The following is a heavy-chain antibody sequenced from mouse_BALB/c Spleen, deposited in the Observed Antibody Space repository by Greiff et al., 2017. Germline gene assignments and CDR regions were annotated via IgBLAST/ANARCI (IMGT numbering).Heavy chain of an antibody. Sequence: EVKLEESGPELVKPGASVKIPCKASGYTFTDYNMDWVKQSHGKSLEWIGDINPNNGGTIYNQKFKGKATLTVDKSSSTAYMQLSSLTSEDSAVYYCARDYGSSFDYWGQGTTLTVSS. D-gene: IGHD1-1*01. CDR1: GYTFTDYN. J-gene: IGHJ2*01. V-gene: IGHV1-18*01. CDR2: INPNNGGT. CDR3: ARDYGSSFDY.